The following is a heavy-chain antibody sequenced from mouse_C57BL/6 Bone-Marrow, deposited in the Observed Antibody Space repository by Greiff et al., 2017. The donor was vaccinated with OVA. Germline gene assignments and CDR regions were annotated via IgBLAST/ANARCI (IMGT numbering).Heavy chain of an antibody. CDR1: GYTFTDYN. D-gene: IGHD2-1*01. CDR2: INPNNGGT. Sequence: VQLQQSGPELVKPGASVKMSCKASGYTFTDYNMHWVKQSPGKSLEWIGYINPNNGGTSYNQKFKGKATLTVNKSSSTAYMELRSLTSEDSAVYYCARKKRRSTRGYFDYWGQGTTLTVSS. V-gene: IGHV1-22*01. J-gene: IGHJ2*01. CDR3: ARKKRRSTRGYFDY.